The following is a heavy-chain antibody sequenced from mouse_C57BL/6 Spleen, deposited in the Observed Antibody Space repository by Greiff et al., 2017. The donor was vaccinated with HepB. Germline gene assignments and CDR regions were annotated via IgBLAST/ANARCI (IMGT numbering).Heavy chain of an antibody. CDR2: IHPNSGST. D-gene: IGHD3-3*01. Sequence: VQLQQPGAELVKPGASVKLSCKASGYTFTSYWMHWVKQRPGQGLEWIGMIHPNSGSTNYNEKFKSKATLTVDKSSSTAYMQLSSLTSEDSAVYYCARSEGRDGFAYWGQGTLVTVSA. J-gene: IGHJ3*01. CDR1: GYTFTSYW. V-gene: IGHV1-64*01. CDR3: ARSEGRDGFAY.